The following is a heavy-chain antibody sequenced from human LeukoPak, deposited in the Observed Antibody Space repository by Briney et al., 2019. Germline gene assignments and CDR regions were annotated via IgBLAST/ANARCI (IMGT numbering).Heavy chain of an antibody. Sequence: SGGSLRLSCAVSGFPFSFFEINWVRQAPGKGLEWVSNIGSSGRTRYYADSVKGRFSISRDNAKNSLYLQMNSLRVENTGVYYCALLAVASDFDYSGQGALVTVSS. V-gene: IGHV3-48*03. D-gene: IGHD6-19*01. CDR2: IGSSGRTR. CDR3: ALLAVASDFDY. J-gene: IGHJ4*02. CDR1: GFPFSFFE.